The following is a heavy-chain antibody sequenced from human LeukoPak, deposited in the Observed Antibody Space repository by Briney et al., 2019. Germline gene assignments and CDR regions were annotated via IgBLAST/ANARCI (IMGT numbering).Heavy chain of an antibody. Sequence: ASVEVSCKVSGDTLTELSTHWVRQAPGKGLEWMGGFDPEHGEMIYAQKLQGRVTMTEDRSTDTAYMELSSLRSEDTAVYYCATGGPWDLLKYWGQGTLVTVSS. J-gene: IGHJ4*02. V-gene: IGHV1-24*01. D-gene: IGHD3-9*01. CDR1: GDTLTELS. CDR3: ATGGPWDLLKY. CDR2: FDPEHGEM.